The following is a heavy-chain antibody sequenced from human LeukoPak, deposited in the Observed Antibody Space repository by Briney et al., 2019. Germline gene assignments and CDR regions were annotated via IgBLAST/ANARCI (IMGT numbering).Heavy chain of an antibody. CDR2: IYSGGST. CDR1: GFTVSSNY. CDR3: AKGMDYGDLFFDY. J-gene: IGHJ4*02. D-gene: IGHD4-17*01. Sequence: GGSLRLSCAASGFTVSSNYMSWVRQAPGKGLEWVSVIYSGGSTYYADSVKGRFTISRDTSKNTLYLQMNSLTAEDTAVYYCAKGMDYGDLFFDYWGQGTLVTVSS. V-gene: IGHV3-53*01.